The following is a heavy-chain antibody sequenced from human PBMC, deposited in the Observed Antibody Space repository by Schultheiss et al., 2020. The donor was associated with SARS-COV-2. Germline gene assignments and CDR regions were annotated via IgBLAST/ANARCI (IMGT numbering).Heavy chain of an antibody. Sequence: GESLKISCAASGFTFSSYEMNWVRQAPGKGLEWVSYISSSGSTIYYADSVKGRFTVSRDNARNALFLQMNSLRVKDTAVYYCVRDLDPPEGGGVIVAFDSWGQGTMVTVSS. CDR1: GFTFSSYE. D-gene: IGHD2-15*01. V-gene: IGHV3-48*03. CDR3: VRDLDPPEGGGVIVAFDS. J-gene: IGHJ3*02. CDR2: ISSSGSTI.